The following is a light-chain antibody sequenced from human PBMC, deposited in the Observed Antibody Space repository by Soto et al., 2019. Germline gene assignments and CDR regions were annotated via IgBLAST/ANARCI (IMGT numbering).Light chain of an antibody. Sequence: ELVMTQSPATLSVWPGARATLSCRASQRVSSNLAWYQQKPGQAPRLLIFRASTRATGIPARFSGSGSGTEFTHTMSCLESEDFAVYYCQQYNYWPPLTFGGGTKVDIK. CDR2: RAS. CDR3: QQYNYWPPLT. V-gene: IGKV3-15*01. CDR1: QRVSSN. J-gene: IGKJ4*01.